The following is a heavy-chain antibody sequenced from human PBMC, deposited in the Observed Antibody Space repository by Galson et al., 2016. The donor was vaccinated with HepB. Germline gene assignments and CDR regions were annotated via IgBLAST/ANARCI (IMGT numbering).Heavy chain of an antibody. J-gene: IGHJ3*01. CDR1: GFTFNTYN. D-gene: IGHD3-16*02. CDR3: AKDSGDYILGTYRYTLDAFDV. V-gene: IGHV3-21*01. CDR2: ITSSSSYI. Sequence: SLRLSCAASGFTFNTYNMNWVRQTPGKGLELVSSITSSSSYIYYTDSVKGRFTISRDNAKNSLYLQMNSLRAEDTAIYYCAKDSGDYILGTYRYTLDAFDVGGQGNMVAVSS.